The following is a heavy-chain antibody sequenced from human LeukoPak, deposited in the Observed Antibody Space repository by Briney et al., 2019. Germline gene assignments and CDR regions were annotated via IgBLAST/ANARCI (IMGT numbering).Heavy chain of an antibody. CDR3: ARHLPGIAAAGSYFDY. Sequence: SETLSLTCTVSGGSISSSSYYWGWIRQPPGKGLEWIGSMYYSGSTYYNPSLKSRVTISVDTSKNQFSLKLSSVTAADTAVYYCARHLPGIAAAGSYFDYWGQGTLVTVSS. V-gene: IGHV4-39*01. CDR1: GGSISSSSYY. D-gene: IGHD6-13*01. CDR2: MYYSGST. J-gene: IGHJ4*02.